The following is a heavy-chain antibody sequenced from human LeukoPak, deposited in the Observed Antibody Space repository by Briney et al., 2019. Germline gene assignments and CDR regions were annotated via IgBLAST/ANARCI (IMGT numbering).Heavy chain of an antibody. V-gene: IGHV3-21*01. Sequence: PGGSLRLSCAASGFTFSSYSMNWVRQAPGKGLEWVSSISSSSSYIYYADSVKGRFTISRDNAKNSLYLQMNSLRAEDTAVYYCARGMFRGFYGMDVWGQGTTVTVSS. CDR2: ISSSSSYI. D-gene: IGHD3-10*02. CDR3: ARGMFRGFYGMDV. J-gene: IGHJ6*02. CDR1: GFTFSSYS.